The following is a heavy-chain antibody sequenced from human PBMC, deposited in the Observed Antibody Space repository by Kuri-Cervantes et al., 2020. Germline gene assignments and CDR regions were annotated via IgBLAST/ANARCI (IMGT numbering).Heavy chain of an antibody. D-gene: IGHD4-23*01. CDR2: IYYSGST. J-gene: IGHJ5*02. CDR1: GGSLSRSNYY. CDR3: ARAPTVISWFDP. Sequence: SETLSLTCTVSGGSLSRSNYYWGWIRQPPGKGLEWIGSIYYSGSTYYNPSLKSQITISVDTSKNQFSLKLSSVTGADTAVYYCARAPTVISWFDPWGQGTLVTVSS. V-gene: IGHV4-39*07.